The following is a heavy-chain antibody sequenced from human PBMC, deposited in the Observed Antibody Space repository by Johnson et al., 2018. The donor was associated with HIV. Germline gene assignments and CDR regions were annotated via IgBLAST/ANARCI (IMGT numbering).Heavy chain of an antibody. CDR1: GFIFSSYW. Sequence: VQLVESGGGVVQPGRSLRLSCAASGFIFSSYWMHWVRQAPGKGLVWVSRINSDGRSTSYADSVKGRFIISRDNAKNTVYLQLNSLRAEDTAVYYCARGGKSYYGAFDIWGQGTMVTVSS. CDR3: ARGGKSYYGAFDI. V-gene: IGHV3-74*02. CDR2: INSDGRST. J-gene: IGHJ3*02. D-gene: IGHD3-10*01.